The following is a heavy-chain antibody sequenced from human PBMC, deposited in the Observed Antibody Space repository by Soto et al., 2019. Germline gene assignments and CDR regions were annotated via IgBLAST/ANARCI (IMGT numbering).Heavy chain of an antibody. Sequence: QVQLQQWGAGLLKPSETLSLTCAVYGESFSGYFWSWIRQPPGEGLEWIGEIDRSGNTNYNPSLKSRVTISVDTSKKQFSLKLTSMTAADTAVYYCARAAINSQQVEGQLPTSQTLYYWGQGTLATVSS. CDR2: IDRSGNT. CDR1: GESFSGYF. V-gene: IGHV4-34*01. D-gene: IGHD1-1*01. J-gene: IGHJ4*02. CDR3: ARAAINSQQVEGQLPTSQTLYY.